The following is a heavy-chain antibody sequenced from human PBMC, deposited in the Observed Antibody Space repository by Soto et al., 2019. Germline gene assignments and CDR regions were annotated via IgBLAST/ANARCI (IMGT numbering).Heavy chain of an antibody. CDR3: ARGRYCLTGRCFPNWFDS. CDR2: IYKSATT. V-gene: IGHV4-30-4*01. Sequence: PSETLSLTCSVSGDSISSLDYFWACIRQPPGQALEYIGYIYKSATTYYNPSFESRVAISVDTSKSQFSLNVTSVTAADTAVYFCARGRYCLTGRCFPNWFDSWGQGAPVTVSS. CDR1: GDSISSLDYF. D-gene: IGHD7-27*01. J-gene: IGHJ5*01.